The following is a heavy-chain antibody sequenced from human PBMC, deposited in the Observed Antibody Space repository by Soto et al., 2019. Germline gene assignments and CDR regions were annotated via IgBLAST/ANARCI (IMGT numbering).Heavy chain of an antibody. D-gene: IGHD2-2*01. CDR3: AKDWGYCISTSCYRWGMDV. CDR1: GFTFSSYG. J-gene: IGHJ6*02. CDR2: ISYDGSNK. V-gene: IGHV3-30*18. Sequence: QVQLVESGGGVVQPGRSLRLSCAASGFTFSSYGMHWVRQAPGKGLECVAVISYDGSNKYYADSVKGRFTISRDNSKNTMYLQMNSLRAEDTAVYYCAKDWGYCISTSCYRWGMDVWGQGTTVTVSS.